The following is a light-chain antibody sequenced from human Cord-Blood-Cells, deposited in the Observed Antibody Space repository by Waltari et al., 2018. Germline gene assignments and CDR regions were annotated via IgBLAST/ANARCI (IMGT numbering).Light chain of an antibody. CDR3: SSYTSSSTYV. CDR2: EVS. V-gene: IGLV2-14*01. J-gene: IGLJ1*01. CDR1: SSDVGGYNY. Sequence: QSALTQPASVSGSPGQSITISCTGTSSDVGGYNYVSWYQQHPGKAPKRMIYEVSNRPSGVSNPFSCSKAGNTASLSSSGLQAEDEADYYCSSYTSSSTYVFGTGTKVTVL.